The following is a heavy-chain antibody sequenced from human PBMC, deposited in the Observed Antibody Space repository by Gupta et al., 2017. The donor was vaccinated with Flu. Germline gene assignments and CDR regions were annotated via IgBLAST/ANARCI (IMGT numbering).Heavy chain of an antibody. CDR2: IHGGDGRT. CDR3: ARNRGTGDLDY. D-gene: IGHD7-27*01. Sequence: QVQLVQSGAEVRKPGASVKLSCEPSGFTFTWYAVHWVRQAPGQRPEWMGWIHGGDGRTEYSQKFRGRVTITRDTSASTAHMELSSLRSEDTAIYYCARNRGTGDLDYWVQGTLVTVSS. J-gene: IGHJ4*02. CDR1: GFTFTWYA. V-gene: IGHV1-3*01.